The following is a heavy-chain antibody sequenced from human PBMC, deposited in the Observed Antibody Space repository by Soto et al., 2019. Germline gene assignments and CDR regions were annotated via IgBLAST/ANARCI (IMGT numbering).Heavy chain of an antibody. D-gene: IGHD4-17*01. V-gene: IGHV1-2*04. CDR3: ARAGYGDYVRAFDI. CDR2: INPNSGGT. CDR1: GYTFTGYY. Sequence: GASVKVSCKASGYTFTGYYMHWVRQAPGQGLEWMGWINPNSGGTNYAQKFQGWVTMTRDTSISTAYMELSRLRSDDTAVYYCARAGYGDYVRAFDIWGQGTMVTVSS. J-gene: IGHJ3*02.